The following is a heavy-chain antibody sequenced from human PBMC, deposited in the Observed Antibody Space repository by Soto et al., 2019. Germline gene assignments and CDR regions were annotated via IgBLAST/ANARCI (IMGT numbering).Heavy chain of an antibody. CDR2: ISSSSSTI. CDR1: GFTFSSYS. D-gene: IGHD2-2*02. CDR3: ATLGYCSSTSCYNIRAFDI. V-gene: IGHV3-48*01. Sequence: GGSLRLSCAASGFTFSSYSMNWVRQAPGKGLEWVSYISSSSSTIYYADSVKGRFTISRDNAKNSLYLQMNSLRAEDTAVYYCATLGYCSSTSCYNIRAFDIWGQGTMVTVSS. J-gene: IGHJ3*02.